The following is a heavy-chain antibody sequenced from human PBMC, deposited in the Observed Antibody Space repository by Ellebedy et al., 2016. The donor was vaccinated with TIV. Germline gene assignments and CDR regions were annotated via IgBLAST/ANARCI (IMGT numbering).Heavy chain of an antibody. J-gene: IGHJ1*01. CDR3: ARGWSGSQFGH. D-gene: IGHD3-3*01. CDR1: GGSFSGYY. V-gene: IGHV4-34*01. CDR2: ISHSGST. Sequence: SETLSLXCAAYGGSFSGYYWSWIRQAPGTGLEWIGEISHSGSTDYNPSLKSRVAISGDKTKNQFSLRASAVTAADTAVYYGARGWSGSQFGHWGPGTLVTVSS.